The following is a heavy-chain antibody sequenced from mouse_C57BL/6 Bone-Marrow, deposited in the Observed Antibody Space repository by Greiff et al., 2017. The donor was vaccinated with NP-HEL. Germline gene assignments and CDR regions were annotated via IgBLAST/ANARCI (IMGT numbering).Heavy chain of an antibody. CDR1: GYSITSDY. J-gene: IGHJ4*01. D-gene: IGHD2-2*01. CDR2: ISYSGST. V-gene: IGHV3-8*01. Sequence: VQLQQSGPGLATPSQTLSLTCSVTGYSITSDYWNWIRKFPGNKLEYMGYISYSGSTYYNPSLKSRISITRDTSKNQYYLQLNSVTTEDTATYYCARSPLWLRRNYYAMDYWGQGTSVTVSS. CDR3: ARSPLWLRRNYYAMDY.